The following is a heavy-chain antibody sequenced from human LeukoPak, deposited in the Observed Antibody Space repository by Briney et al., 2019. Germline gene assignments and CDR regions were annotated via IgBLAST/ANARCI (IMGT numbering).Heavy chain of an antibody. Sequence: GGSLRLSCAASGFTFSSYEMNWVRQAPGKGLEWVSYISSSGSTIYYADSVKGRFTISRDNSKNTLYLQMNRLRAEDTAVYYCAKGSRGSCSRTYCYPFDYWGQGTLVTVSS. CDR1: GFTFSSYE. CDR3: AKGSRGSCSRTYCYPFDY. V-gene: IGHV3-48*03. J-gene: IGHJ4*02. CDR2: ISSSGSTI. D-gene: IGHD2-2*01.